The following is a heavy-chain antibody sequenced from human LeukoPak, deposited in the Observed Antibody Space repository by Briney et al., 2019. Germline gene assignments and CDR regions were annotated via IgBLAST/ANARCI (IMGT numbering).Heavy chain of an antibody. CDR3: ARPSGGDWYYFDY. CDR1: GYSFTTYW. Sequence: GESMKISSKGSGYSFTTYWIGLVHPIPGKGLEMRGIIYPGDSDTRYSPSFQGQVTISADKSISTAYLQWSSLKASDTAMYYCARPSGGDWYYFDYWGQGTLVTVSS. CDR2: IYPGDSDT. D-gene: IGHD2-21*02. V-gene: IGHV5-51*07. J-gene: IGHJ4*02.